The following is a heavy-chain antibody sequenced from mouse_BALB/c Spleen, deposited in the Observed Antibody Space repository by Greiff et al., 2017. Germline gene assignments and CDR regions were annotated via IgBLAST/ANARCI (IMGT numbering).Heavy chain of an antibody. V-gene: IGHV5-17*02. D-gene: IGHD2-3*01. CDR2: ISSGSSTI. CDR3: ARDGYDGYPFDY. J-gene: IGHJ2*01. Sequence: EVNVVESGGGLVQPGGSRKLSCAASGFTFSSFGMHWVRQAPEKGLEWVAYISSGSSTIYYADTVKGRFTISRDNPKNTLFLQMTSLRSEDTAMYYCARDGYDGYPFDYWGQGTTLTVSS. CDR1: GFTFSSFG.